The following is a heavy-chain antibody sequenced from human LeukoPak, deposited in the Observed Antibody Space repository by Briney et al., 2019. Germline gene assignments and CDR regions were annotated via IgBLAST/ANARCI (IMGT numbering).Heavy chain of an antibody. J-gene: IGHJ3*02. CDR2: IHISGST. V-gene: IGHV4-61*02. Sequence: SETLSLTCTVSGGSINSGSYSWPWIRQPAGKGLEWIVRIHISGSTHYTPSLKSRVTISIDTSKNEFSLKLSSVTAADAAVYYCARADRSGYFGNVVAFDIWGQGTMVTVSS. D-gene: IGHD3-22*01. CDR1: GGSINSGSYS. CDR3: ARADRSGYFGNVVAFDI.